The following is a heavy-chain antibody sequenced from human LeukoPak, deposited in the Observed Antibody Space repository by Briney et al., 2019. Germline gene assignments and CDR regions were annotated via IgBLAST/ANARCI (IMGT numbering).Heavy chain of an antibody. CDR1: GFTFSSYA. V-gene: IGHV3-30*04. Sequence: GGSLRLSCAASGFTFSSYAMDWVRQAPGKGLEWVAVISYDGSNKYYADSVKGRFTISRDNSKNTLYLQMNSLRAEDTAVYYCAREYYYGSGSYPEGFDIWGQGTMVTVSS. D-gene: IGHD3-10*01. CDR3: AREYYYGSGSYPEGFDI. CDR2: ISYDGSNK. J-gene: IGHJ3*02.